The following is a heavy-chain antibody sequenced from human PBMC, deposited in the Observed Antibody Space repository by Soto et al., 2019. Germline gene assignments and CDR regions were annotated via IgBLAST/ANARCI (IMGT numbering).Heavy chain of an antibody. CDR1: RFTFINYW. J-gene: IGHJ3*02. CDR2: IKQEGSEK. CDR3: ARVEFIPATGALGAFDI. Sequence: EVQLVESGGGLVQPGGSLRLSCAASRFTFINYWMSWVRQAPGKGLEWVANIKQEGSEKYYVDSVEGRFTISRDNAKKSLYLQMNSLRAEDTAVYYCARVEFIPATGALGAFDIWGQGAMVTVSS. V-gene: IGHV3-7*05. D-gene: IGHD6-13*01.